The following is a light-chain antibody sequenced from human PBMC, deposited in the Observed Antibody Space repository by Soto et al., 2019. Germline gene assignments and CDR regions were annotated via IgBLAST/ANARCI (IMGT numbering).Light chain of an antibody. Sequence: QSALTQPPSASGSPGQSVTISCTGAANNIGGYNFVSWYQQHPGKAPKLIISEFRERPSGVPDRFSGSKSGNTASLTVSGLQAEDDADYYCSSYAGSNNVIFGGGTKLTVL. CDR2: EFR. CDR3: SSYAGSNNVI. J-gene: IGLJ2*01. CDR1: ANNIGGYNF. V-gene: IGLV2-8*01.